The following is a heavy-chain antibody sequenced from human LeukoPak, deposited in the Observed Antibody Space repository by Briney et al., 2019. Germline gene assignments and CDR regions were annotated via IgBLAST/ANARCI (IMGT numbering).Heavy chain of an antibody. CDR3: ARESGGYCRTTGCYKGYFDY. V-gene: IGHV3-21*01. J-gene: IGHJ4*02. CDR1: GFTFSSYS. CDR2: IVSSGSYI. D-gene: IGHD2-2*02. Sequence: GGSLRLSCAASGFTFSSYSMNWVRQAPGKGLEWVSSIVSSGSYIYHADSVKGRFTISRDNAKNSLYLQMNSLRAEDTAVYYCARESGGYCRTTGCYKGYFDYWGQGTLVTVPS.